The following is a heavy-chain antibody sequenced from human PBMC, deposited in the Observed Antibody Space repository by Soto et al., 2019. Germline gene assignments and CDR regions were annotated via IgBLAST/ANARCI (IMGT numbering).Heavy chain of an antibody. V-gene: IGHV3-48*03. CDR1: GFAFSSYE. D-gene: IGHD2-2*01. CDR2: ISGSISTI. CDR3: ARDWGTSGWFDS. J-gene: IGHJ5*01. Sequence: GGSLRLSCVASGFAFSSYEMNWVRQAPGKGLEWVSYISGSISTIYYADSVKGRCTISRDNAKNSLYLQMNSLRVEDTAVYYCARDWGTSGWFDSWGQGSLVTVSS.